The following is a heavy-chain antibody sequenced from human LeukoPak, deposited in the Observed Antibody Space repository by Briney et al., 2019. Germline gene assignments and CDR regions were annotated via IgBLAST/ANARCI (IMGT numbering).Heavy chain of an antibody. D-gene: IGHD6-19*01. V-gene: IGHV3-15*01. CDR3: ARGSGWFNHYYMDV. CDR2: IKSKTDGGTT. Sequence: GGSLRLSCAASGFTFSNAWMSWVRQAPGKGLEWVGRIKSKTDGGTTDYAAPVKGRFTISRDDSKNTLYLQMGSLRTEDMAVYYCARGSGWFNHYYMDVWGKGTTVTISS. CDR1: GFTFSNAW. J-gene: IGHJ6*03.